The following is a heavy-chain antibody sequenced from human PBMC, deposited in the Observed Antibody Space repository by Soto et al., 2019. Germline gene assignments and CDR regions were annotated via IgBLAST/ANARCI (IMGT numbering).Heavy chain of an antibody. D-gene: IGHD3-10*01. J-gene: IGHJ4*02. V-gene: IGHV3-7*01. CDR2: INEDGSEK. CDR3: ALGREVRGVTWGNFDY. CDR1: GFTFSKYW. Sequence: EVQLVESGGGLVQPGGSLRLSCAASGFTFSKYWMSWVRQAPGKGLEWVANINEDGSEKYYVDSVKGRFTISRDNAKNSLYLQMNSLRAEDTAVYYCALGREVRGVTWGNFDYWGQGTLVTVSS.